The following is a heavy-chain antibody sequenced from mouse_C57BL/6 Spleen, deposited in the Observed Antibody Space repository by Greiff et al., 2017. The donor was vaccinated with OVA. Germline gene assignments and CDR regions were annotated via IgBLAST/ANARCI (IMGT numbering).Heavy chain of an antibody. J-gene: IGHJ1*03. CDR1: GYTFTSYW. Sequence: QVQLQQPGAELVMPGASVKLSCKASGYTFTSYWMHWVKQRPGQGLEWIGEIDPSGSNTNYNQKFKGKSTLTVDKSSSTAYMQLSSLPSEDSAVYCGASDYGSRGYFDVWGTGTTVTVSS. D-gene: IGHD1-1*01. V-gene: IGHV1-69*01. CDR3: ASDYGSRGYFDV. CDR2: IDPSGSNT.